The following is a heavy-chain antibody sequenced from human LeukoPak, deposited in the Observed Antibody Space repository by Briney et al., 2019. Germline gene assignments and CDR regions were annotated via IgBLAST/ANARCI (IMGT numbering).Heavy chain of an antibody. CDR3: AKAASSSWPSYYYGMDV. J-gene: IGHJ6*02. CDR2: ITGSGGNT. CDR1: GFIFSSYS. D-gene: IGHD6-13*01. V-gene: IGHV3-23*01. Sequence: GGSLRLSCAASGFIFSSYSMSWVRQAPGKGLEWVSVITGSGGNTYYADSVKGRFTISKDNSKNTVYLQMSSLRVDDTAVCYCAKAASSSWPSYYYGMDVWGQGTTVTVSS.